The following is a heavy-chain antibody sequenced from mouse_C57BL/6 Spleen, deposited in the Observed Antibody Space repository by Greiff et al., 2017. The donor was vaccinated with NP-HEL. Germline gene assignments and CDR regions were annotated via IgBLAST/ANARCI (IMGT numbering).Heavy chain of an antibody. V-gene: IGHV2-5*01. D-gene: IGHD4-1*01. CDR2: IWRGGST. Sequence: VKVVESGPGLVQPSQCLSITCTASGFSLTSYGVHWVRQSPGQGLEWLGVIWRGGSTDYNAAFMSRLSITKDNSKSQVFFKMSSLQADDAAIYYCAKMTGTEAMDYWGQGTSVTVSS. J-gene: IGHJ4*01. CDR1: GFSLTSYG. CDR3: AKMTGTEAMDY.